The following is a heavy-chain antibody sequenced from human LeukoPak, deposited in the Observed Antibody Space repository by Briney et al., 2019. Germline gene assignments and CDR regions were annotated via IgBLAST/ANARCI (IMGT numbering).Heavy chain of an antibody. CDR2: ISGSCGST. V-gene: IGHV3-23*01. J-gene: IGHJ4*02. CDR3: AKSSYYDSAGYYREYYFDY. Sequence: GGSLTLSCVSSGFIFNYYAMSWVRQPPGKGLEWVSSISGSCGSTHYADSVKGRFTVSRDKTKSMLYLQMTSLRAEDTAVYYCAKSSYYDSAGYYREYYFDYWGQGTLVTVSS. D-gene: IGHD3-22*01. CDR1: GFIFNYYA.